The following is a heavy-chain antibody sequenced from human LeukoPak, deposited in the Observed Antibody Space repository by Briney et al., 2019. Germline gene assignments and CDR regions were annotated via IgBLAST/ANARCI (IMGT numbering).Heavy chain of an antibody. J-gene: IGHJ4*03. Sequence: PSETLSLTCAVYGGSFSDYYWSSIRQSPGKGLEWTAEINHRGDTNYNPSVKSRVSISVDTSKNQFSLKVTSLTAADTAVYYCAKGPTISETGYFDYWGQGTLVTVSS. CDR2: INHRGDT. D-gene: IGHD1-1*01. CDR3: AKGPTISETGYFDY. V-gene: IGHV4-34*01. CDR1: GGSFSDYY.